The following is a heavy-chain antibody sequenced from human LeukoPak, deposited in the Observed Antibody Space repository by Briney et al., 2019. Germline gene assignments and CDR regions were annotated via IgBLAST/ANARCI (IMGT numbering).Heavy chain of an antibody. J-gene: IGHJ4*02. CDR3: AKSPPRCSGGSCYGY. CDR2: ISGSGGRT. V-gene: IGHV3-23*01. Sequence: GGSLRLSCAASGFTFSSFALSWVRQAPGKGLEWISGISGSGGRTDYADSVKGRFTISRDNSKNTLYLQMSSLRADDTALYYCAKSPPRCSGGSCYGYWGQGTLVTVPS. D-gene: IGHD2-15*01. CDR1: GFTFSSFA.